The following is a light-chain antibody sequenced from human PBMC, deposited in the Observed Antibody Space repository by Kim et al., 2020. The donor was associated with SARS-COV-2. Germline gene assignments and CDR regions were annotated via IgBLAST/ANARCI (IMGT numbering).Light chain of an antibody. CDR1: QSLVHSDGNTY. V-gene: IGKV2-30*02. CDR2: KVS. J-gene: IGKJ5*01. Sequence: DVVMTQSPLSLPVTLGQPASISCRSSQSLVHSDGNTYLNWFQQRPGQSPRRLIYKVSNRDSGVPDRFSGSGSGTDFTLKISRVEAEDVGAYYCMQDTHWPITFGQGTRLEIK. CDR3: MQDTHWPIT.